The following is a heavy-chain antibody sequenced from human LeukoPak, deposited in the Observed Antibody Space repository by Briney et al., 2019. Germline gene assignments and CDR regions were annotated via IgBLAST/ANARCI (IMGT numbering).Heavy chain of an antibody. D-gene: IGHD3-22*01. Sequence: ASVKASCKASGYTFTAYYMHWVRQAPGQGLEWMGWIKCDSGGTEYSRNYRGRVTMTRDTSISTAYMELRSLRSDDTAVYYCARMNYYDSSGYYGWFDPWGQGTLVTVSS. CDR1: GYTFTAYY. J-gene: IGHJ5*02. CDR3: ARMNYYDSSGYYGWFDP. CDR2: IKCDSGGT. V-gene: IGHV1-2*02.